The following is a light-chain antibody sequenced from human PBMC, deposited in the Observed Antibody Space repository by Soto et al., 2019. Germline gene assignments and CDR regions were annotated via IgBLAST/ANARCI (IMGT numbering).Light chain of an antibody. V-gene: IGKV1-39*01. Sequence: DIQMTQSPSSLSASVGDRVTITCRASQSISTSLNWYQQKPGKAPKLLIYGGYSLQSGAPSRFSGSGSGTDFTLTISSLQPEDFAVYYCRQSYSTPPTFGQGTKVEIK. CDR3: RQSYSTPPT. J-gene: IGKJ2*01. CDR1: QSISTS. CDR2: GGY.